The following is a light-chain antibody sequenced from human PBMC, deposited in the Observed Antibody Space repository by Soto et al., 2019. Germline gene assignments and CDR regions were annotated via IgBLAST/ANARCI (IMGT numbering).Light chain of an antibody. CDR1: SSNLGAGYD. V-gene: IGLV1-40*01. J-gene: IGLJ3*02. CDR3: SSSAGIYHYLV. Sequence: QSVLTQPPSVSGAPGQRVTISCTGSSSNLGAGYDVHWYQQVPGTAPKFLIYVSSNRPSGVPDRFSGSRSGTSAFLAISGLQAEDEADYYCSSSAGIYHYLVFGGGTKLTVL. CDR2: VSS.